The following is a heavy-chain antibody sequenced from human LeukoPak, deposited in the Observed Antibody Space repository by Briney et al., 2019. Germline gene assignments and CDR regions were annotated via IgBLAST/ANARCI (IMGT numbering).Heavy chain of an antibody. D-gene: IGHD4-17*01. CDR2: IRYDGSNK. J-gene: IGHJ4*02. V-gene: IGHV3-30*02. Sequence: GGSLRLSCAASGFTFSSYGMHWVRQAPGKGLEWVAFIRYDGSNKYYADSVKGRFTISRDNSKNTLYLQMNSLRAEDTAVYYCAKAPGTVTSDFDYWGRGTLVTVSS. CDR3: AKAPGTVTSDFDY. CDR1: GFTFSSYG.